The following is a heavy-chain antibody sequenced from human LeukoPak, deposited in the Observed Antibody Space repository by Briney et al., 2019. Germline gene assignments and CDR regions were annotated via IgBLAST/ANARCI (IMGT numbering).Heavy chain of an antibody. CDR2: INPNSGGT. J-gene: IGHJ3*02. CDR1: GYTFTGYY. D-gene: IGHD3-3*01. CDR3: ARDGYYDFWSGYHRDAFDI. V-gene: IGHV1-2*02. Sequence: ASVKVSCKASGYTFTGYYMHWVRQAPGQGLEWMGWINPNSGGTNYAQKFQGRVTMTRDTSISTAYMELSRLRSDDTAVYYCARDGYYDFWSGYHRDAFDIWGQGTMVTVSS.